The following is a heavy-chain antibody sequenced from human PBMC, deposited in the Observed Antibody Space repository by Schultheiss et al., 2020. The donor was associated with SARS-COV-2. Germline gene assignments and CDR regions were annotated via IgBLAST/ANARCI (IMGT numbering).Heavy chain of an antibody. V-gene: IGHV3-13*01. Sequence: GGSLRLSCAASGFTFSSYDMHWVRQATGKGLDWVSAIGTAGDTYYPGSVKGRFTISRENAKNSLYLQMNSLRAEDTAVYYCARDGGKDSSSWYGGRVDWFDPWGQGTLVTVSS. J-gene: IGHJ5*02. CDR2: IGTAGDT. CDR3: ARDGGKDSSSWYGGRVDWFDP. D-gene: IGHD6-13*01. CDR1: GFTFSSYD.